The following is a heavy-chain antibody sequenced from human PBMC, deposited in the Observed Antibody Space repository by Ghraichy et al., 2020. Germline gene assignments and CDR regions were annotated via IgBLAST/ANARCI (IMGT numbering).Heavy chain of an antibody. J-gene: IGHJ4*02. CDR3: ARHEAVAVDY. CDR2: IYYSGST. Sequence: SETLSLTCTVSGGSISSYYWSWIRQPPGKGLEWIGYIYYSGSTNYNPSLKSRVTISVDTSKNQFSLKLSSVTAADTAVYYCARHEAVAVDYWGQGTLVTVSS. CDR1: GGSISSYY. D-gene: IGHD6-19*01. V-gene: IGHV4-59*08.